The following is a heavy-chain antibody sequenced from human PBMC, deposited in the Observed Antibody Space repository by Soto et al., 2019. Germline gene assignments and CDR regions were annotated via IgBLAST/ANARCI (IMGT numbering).Heavy chain of an antibody. J-gene: IGHJ5*02. D-gene: IGHD1-7*01. CDR2: IYYSGST. CDR1: GGSISSYY. Sequence: SETLSLTCTVSGGSISSYYWSWIRQPPGKGLEWIGYIYYSGSTNYSPSLKSRVTISVDTSKNQFSLKLSSVTAADTAVYYCARGVTGTTLWFDPWGQGTLVTVSS. CDR3: ARGVTGTTLWFDP. V-gene: IGHV4-59*01.